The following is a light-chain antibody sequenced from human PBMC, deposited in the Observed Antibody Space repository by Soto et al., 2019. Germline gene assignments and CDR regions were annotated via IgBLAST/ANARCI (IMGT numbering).Light chain of an antibody. CDR2: EVS. Sequence: QSVLTQPASVSGSPGQPITISCTGTSSDVGGYNYVSWYQQHPGKAPKLMIYEVSNRPSGVSNRFSGSKSGNTASLTISGLQAEDEADYYCSSYTSSSTYVFGTGTKV. V-gene: IGLV2-14*01. CDR3: SSYTSSSTYV. CDR1: SSDVGGYNY. J-gene: IGLJ1*01.